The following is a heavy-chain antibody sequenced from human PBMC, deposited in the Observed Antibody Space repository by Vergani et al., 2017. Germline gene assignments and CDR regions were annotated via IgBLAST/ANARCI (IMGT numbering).Heavy chain of an antibody. CDR2: IYPAASDT. J-gene: IGHJ4*02. D-gene: IGHD1-1*01. Sequence: VQLVESAGGVVQPGESLKISCKGSEYSFGNYWIGWVRQMPGKGLEWMGIIYPAASDTRYSPSFQGQVTISADKSISTAFLQWDSLKASDTALYYCARHTTYTDSWGQGTLVTVSS. CDR1: EYSFGNYW. CDR3: ARHTTYTDS. V-gene: IGHV5-51*01.